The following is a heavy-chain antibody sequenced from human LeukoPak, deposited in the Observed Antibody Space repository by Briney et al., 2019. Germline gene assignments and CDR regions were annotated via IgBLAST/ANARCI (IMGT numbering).Heavy chain of an antibody. CDR2: ISAYNGNT. D-gene: IGHD3-22*01. CDR1: GYTFTSYG. CDR3: ALTYYYDSSGYGWFDP. V-gene: IGHV1-18*01. Sequence: ASVKVSCKASGYTFTSYGISWVRQAPGQGLEWMGWISAYNGNTNYAQKLQGRVTMTTDTSTSTAYMELRSLRSDDTAVYYRALTYYYDSSGYGWFDPWGQGTLVTVSS. J-gene: IGHJ5*02.